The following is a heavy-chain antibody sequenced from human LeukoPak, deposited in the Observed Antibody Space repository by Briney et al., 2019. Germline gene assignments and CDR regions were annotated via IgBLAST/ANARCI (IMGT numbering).Heavy chain of an antibody. CDR1: GGSFKHYY. CDR3: ASHRRSHGAEY. Sequence: PSETLSLTCTVSGGSFKHYYWSWIRQPPGKGLEFLGYVYYTGNTDYSPFLKSRLTISPDTAKKQFSLNLRSVSAADTAIYYCASHRRSHGAEYWGQGTLVTVSS. CDR2: VYYTGNT. D-gene: IGHD5-18*01. V-gene: IGHV4-59*01. J-gene: IGHJ4*02.